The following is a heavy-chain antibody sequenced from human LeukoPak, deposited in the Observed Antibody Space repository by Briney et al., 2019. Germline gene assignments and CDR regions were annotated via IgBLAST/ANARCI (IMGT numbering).Heavy chain of an antibody. V-gene: IGHV1-2*02. CDR1: GYTFTGYK. J-gene: IGHJ3*02. CDR2: INPNSGGT. D-gene: IGHD4-23*01. CDR3: ARGENLRWYDAFDI. Sequence: ASVKVSCKASGYTFTGYKIHWVRQAPRQGLEWMGWINPNSGGTSSAQKFQGRVTMTRDMSTSTVYMELSSLRSEDTAVYYCARGENLRWYDAFDIWGQGTMVTVSS.